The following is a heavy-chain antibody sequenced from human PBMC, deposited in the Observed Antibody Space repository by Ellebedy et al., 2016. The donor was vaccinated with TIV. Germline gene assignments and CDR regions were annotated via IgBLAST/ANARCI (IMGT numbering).Heavy chain of an antibody. J-gene: IGHJ2*01. V-gene: IGHV3-48*04. CDR3: ARDGYYYDSSGSGYFDL. CDR1: GFTFSSYS. CDR2: ISSSSSTI. D-gene: IGHD3-22*01. Sequence: GESLKISXAASGFTFSSYSMNWVRQAPGKGLEWVSYISSSSSTIYYADSVKGRFTISRDNAKNSLYLQMNSLRAEDTAVYYCARDGYYYDSSGSGYFDLWGRGTLVTVSS.